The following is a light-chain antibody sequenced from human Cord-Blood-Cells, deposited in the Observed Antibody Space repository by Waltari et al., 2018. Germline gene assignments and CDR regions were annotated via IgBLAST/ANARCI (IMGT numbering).Light chain of an antibody. CDR2: DVS. V-gene: IGLV2-11*01. J-gene: IGLJ1*01. Sequence: QSALTQPRSVSGSPGQSVTIPCTGTSSDVGGYNYCSWYQQPPGKAPTIMIYDVSKRPSGVPDRFSGSKSGNTASLTISGLQAEDEADYYCCSYAGSYTFVFGTGTKVTVL. CDR1: SSDVGGYNY. CDR3: CSYAGSYTFV.